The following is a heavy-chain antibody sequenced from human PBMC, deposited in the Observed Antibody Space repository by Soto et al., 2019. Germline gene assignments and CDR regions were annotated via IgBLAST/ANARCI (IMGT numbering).Heavy chain of an antibody. CDR2: INHSGST. Sequence: PSETLSLTCAVYGGSFSGYYWSWIRQPPGKGLEWIGEINHSGSTNYNPSLKSRVTISVDTSKNQFSLKLSSVTAADTAVYYCARAPHITMVRGVIGPGYYGKDVWGQGTTVTVSS. J-gene: IGHJ6*02. D-gene: IGHD3-10*01. V-gene: IGHV4-34*01. CDR1: GGSFSGYY. CDR3: ARAPHITMVRGVIGPGYYGKDV.